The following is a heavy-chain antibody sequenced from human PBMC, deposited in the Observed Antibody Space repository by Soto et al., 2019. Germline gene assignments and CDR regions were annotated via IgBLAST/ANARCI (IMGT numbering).Heavy chain of an antibody. Sequence: QVQLQESSPGLVKPSETLSLSCTVSGGSISGFYWNWIRQPAGKGLEWIGRIYSSGATNYNPSLKSRVNMSVDISKNRFSLRLTFVTPADTAVYYCAREHKVVNDFEYWGPGTLVTVSS. CDR3: AREHKVVNDFEY. V-gene: IGHV4-4*07. J-gene: IGHJ4*02. CDR1: GGSISGFY. D-gene: IGHD2-8*02. CDR2: IYSSGAT.